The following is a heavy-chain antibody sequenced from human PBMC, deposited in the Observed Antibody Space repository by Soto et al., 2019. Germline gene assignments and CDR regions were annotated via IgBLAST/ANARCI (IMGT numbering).Heavy chain of an antibody. CDR1: GYSFTSYW. D-gene: IGHD2-2*01. CDR3: ARRHMPSSSYYFYYYMDV. J-gene: IGHJ6*03. Sequence: GESLKISCQGSGYSFTSYWIGWVRQMPGKGLEWMGIIYPADSDTRYSPSFQGQVTISADVSISTVYLQWTSLKASDTAVYYCARRHMPSSSYYFYYYMDVWGKGTTVTVS. CDR2: IYPADSDT. V-gene: IGHV5-51*01.